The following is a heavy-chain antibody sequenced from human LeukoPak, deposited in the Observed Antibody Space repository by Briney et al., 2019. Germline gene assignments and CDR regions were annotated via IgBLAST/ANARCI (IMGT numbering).Heavy chain of an antibody. Sequence: SETLSLTCTVSGGSLSSYYWSWIRQPPGKGLEWIGYIYYSGSTNYNPSLKSRVTISVDTSKNQFSLKLSSVTAADTAVYYCAREDSSGYFPFDYWGQGTLVTVSS. CDR1: GGSLSSYY. V-gene: IGHV4-59*01. D-gene: IGHD3-22*01. CDR2: IYYSGST. CDR3: AREDSSGYFPFDY. J-gene: IGHJ4*02.